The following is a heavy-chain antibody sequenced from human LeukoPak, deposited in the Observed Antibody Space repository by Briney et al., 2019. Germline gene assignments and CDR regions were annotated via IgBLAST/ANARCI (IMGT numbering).Heavy chain of an antibody. CDR2: IRYDGSYK. Sequence: GGSLRLSCAASGFTFSSYGMHWVRQAPGKGLEWVAFIRYDGSYKYYADSVKGRFTFSRDNAKNSLYLQMNSLRAEDTAVYYCARGETGTLSYWGQGTLVTVSS. CDR3: ARGETGTLSY. CDR1: GFTFSSYG. V-gene: IGHV3-30*02. D-gene: IGHD1-1*01. J-gene: IGHJ4*02.